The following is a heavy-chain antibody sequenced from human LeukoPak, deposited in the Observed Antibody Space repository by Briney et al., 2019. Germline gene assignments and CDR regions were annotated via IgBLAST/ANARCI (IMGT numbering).Heavy chain of an antibody. CDR3: ARRAGAYSHPYDY. CDR2: IYSDNT. CDR1: GFTVSSNS. Sequence: PGGSLRLSCTVSGFTVSSNSMSWVRQAPGKGLEWVSFIYSDNTHYSASVKGRSTISRDNSKNTLYLQMNSLRAEDTAVYYCARRAGAYSHPYDYWGQGTLVTVSS. V-gene: IGHV3-53*01. D-gene: IGHD4/OR15-4a*01. J-gene: IGHJ4*02.